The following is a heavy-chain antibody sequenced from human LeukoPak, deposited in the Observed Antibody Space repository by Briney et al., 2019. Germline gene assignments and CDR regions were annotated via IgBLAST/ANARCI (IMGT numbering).Heavy chain of an antibody. CDR1: GYTFTGYY. D-gene: IGHD3-22*01. CDR3: ARTYYYDSSGYYYGY. J-gene: IGHJ4*02. V-gene: IGHV1-2*02. CDR2: INPNSGGT. Sequence: ASVKVSCKASGYTFTGYYVHWVRQAPGQGLEWMGWINPNSGGTNYAQKFQGRVTMTRDTSISTAYMELSRLRSDDTAVYYCARTYYYDSSGYYYGYWGQGTLVTVSS.